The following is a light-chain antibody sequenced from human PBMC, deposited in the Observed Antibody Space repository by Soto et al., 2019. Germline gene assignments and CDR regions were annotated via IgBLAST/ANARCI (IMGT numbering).Light chain of an antibody. V-gene: IGLV2-11*01. CDR3: CSYAGSYSWV. CDR1: SSDVGGYNY. Sequence: QSAMTQPRSVSGSPGQSVTSSCTGTSSDVGGYNYVSWYQQHPGKDPKLMIYDVSKRPSGVPDRFSGSKSGNTASLTISGLQDEDEADYYCCSYAGSYSWVFGGGTKLTVL. CDR2: DVS. J-gene: IGLJ2*01.